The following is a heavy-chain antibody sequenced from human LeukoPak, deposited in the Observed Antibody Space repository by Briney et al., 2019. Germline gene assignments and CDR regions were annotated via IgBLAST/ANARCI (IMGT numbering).Heavy chain of an antibody. J-gene: IGHJ4*02. Sequence: SETLSLTCTVSGGSISSYYWSWIRQPPGKGLEWIGRIYTSGSTNYNPSLKSRVTMSVDTSKNQFSLKLSSVTAADTAVYYCARGDYYYDSRRFDYWGQGTLVTVSS. V-gene: IGHV4-4*07. CDR2: IYTSGST. CDR1: GGSISSYY. D-gene: IGHD3-22*01. CDR3: ARGDYYYDSRRFDY.